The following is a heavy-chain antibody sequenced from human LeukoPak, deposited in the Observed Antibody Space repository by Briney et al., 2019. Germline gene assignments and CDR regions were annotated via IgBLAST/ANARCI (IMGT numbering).Heavy chain of an antibody. CDR1: GYSISSGYY. V-gene: IGHV4-38-2*02. CDR2: IYHSGST. Sequence: PSETLSLTCTVSGYSISSGYYWGWIRQPPGKGLEWIGSIYHSGSTYYNPSLKGRVTISVDTSKNQFSLKLSSVTAADTAVYYCARRRDYWGQGTLVTVSS. CDR3: ARRRDY. J-gene: IGHJ4*02.